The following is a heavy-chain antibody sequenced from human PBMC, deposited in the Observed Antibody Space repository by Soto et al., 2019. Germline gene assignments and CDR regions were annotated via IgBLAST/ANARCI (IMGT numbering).Heavy chain of an antibody. CDR3: AKSLMGIDDY. J-gene: IGHJ4*02. V-gene: IGHV3-74*01. CDR1: GFPFSSYW. Sequence: GGSLRLSCDASGFPFSSYWMHWVRQAPGKGLVWVSRINRDGSTVTYADSVKGRFTISRDNAKNTLYLQMNSLTAEDTAVYYCAKSLMGIDDYWGQGILVTVSS. D-gene: IGHD1-26*01. CDR2: INRDGSTV.